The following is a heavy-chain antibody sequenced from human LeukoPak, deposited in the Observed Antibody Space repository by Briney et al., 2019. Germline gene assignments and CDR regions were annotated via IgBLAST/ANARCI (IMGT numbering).Heavy chain of an antibody. CDR1: RGSISSGDYY. Sequence: SETLSLTCTVSRGSISSGDYYWSWIRQPPGKGLEWIGYIYYSGSTYYNPPLKSRVTISVDTSKNQFSLKLSSVTAADTAVYYCARDTRTHYDMNWFDPWGQGTLVTVSS. D-gene: IGHD3-9*01. J-gene: IGHJ5*02. V-gene: IGHV4-30-4*08. CDR3: ARDTRTHYDMNWFDP. CDR2: IYYSGST.